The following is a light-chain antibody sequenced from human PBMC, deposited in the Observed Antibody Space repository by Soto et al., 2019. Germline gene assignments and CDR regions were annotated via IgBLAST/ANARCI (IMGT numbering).Light chain of an antibody. CDR1: SSDVGSYNL. J-gene: IGLJ1*01. V-gene: IGLV2-23*01. Sequence: QSALTQAASVSGSPGQSMTISCTGSSSDVGSYNLVSWYQQYPGKAPKVMIYEGTKRPSGVSNRFSGSKSGNTASLTISGLQAEDEADYYCCSYAGSNTYVFGTGTKVTVL. CDR2: EGT. CDR3: CSYAGSNTYV.